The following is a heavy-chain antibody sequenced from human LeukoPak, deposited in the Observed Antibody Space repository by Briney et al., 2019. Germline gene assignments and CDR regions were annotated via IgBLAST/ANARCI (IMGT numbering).Heavy chain of an antibody. J-gene: IGHJ6*02. D-gene: IGHD3-10*01. V-gene: IGHV1-46*01. CDR2: INPSGGST. Sequence: ASVKVSCKASGYTFTSYYMHWVRQAPGQGLEWMGIINPSGGSTSYAQKFQGRVTMTRDTSTSTVYMELNSLRSEDTAVYYCARGGGYYGSPDGSYYYYGMDVWGQGTTVTVSS. CDR1: GYTFTSYY. CDR3: ARGGGYYGSPDGSYYYYGMDV.